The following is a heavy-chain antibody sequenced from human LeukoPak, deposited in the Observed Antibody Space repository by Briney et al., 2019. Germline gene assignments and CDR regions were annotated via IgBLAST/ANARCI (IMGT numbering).Heavy chain of an antibody. CDR3: ARLDSSSLIAKTYYYYYMDV. J-gene: IGHJ6*03. CDR2: IYYSGNT. D-gene: IGHD6-13*01. CDR1: GGSISSSSYY. V-gene: IGHV4-39*01. Sequence: SETLSLTCTVSGGSISSSSYYWGWIRQPPGKGLEWIGSIYYSGNTYYNPSLKSRVTISVDTSKNQFSLKLSSVTAADTAVYYCARLDSSSLIAKTYYYYYMDVWGKGTTVTVSS.